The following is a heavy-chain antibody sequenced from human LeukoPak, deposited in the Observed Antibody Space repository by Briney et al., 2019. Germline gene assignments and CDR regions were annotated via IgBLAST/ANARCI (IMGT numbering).Heavy chain of an antibody. D-gene: IGHD4-23*01. Sequence: GRSLRLSCAASGFTFDDYAMHWVRQAPGKGLEWVSGISWKSGSIGYADSVKGRFTISRDNAKNSLYLQMNSLRAEDTAVYYCASWNYGGNSIPAFDIWGQGTMVTVSS. CDR1: GFTFDDYA. J-gene: IGHJ3*02. CDR2: ISWKSGSI. CDR3: ASWNYGGNSIPAFDI. V-gene: IGHV3-9*01.